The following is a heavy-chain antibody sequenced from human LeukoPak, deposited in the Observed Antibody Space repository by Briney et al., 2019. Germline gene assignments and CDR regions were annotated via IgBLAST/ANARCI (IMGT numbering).Heavy chain of an antibody. J-gene: IGHJ4*02. CDR3: AREEKGTSDY. Sequence: PSETLSLTCAVSGYSFSSDYHWAWIRQPPGKGLEWIGSIYHTGTTYYNPSLKRRVTMSIDTSKNQFSLTLRSMTAADTAVYFCAREEKGTSDYWGQGTLVTVSS. CDR2: IYHTGTT. V-gene: IGHV4-38-2*02. CDR1: GYSFSSDYH.